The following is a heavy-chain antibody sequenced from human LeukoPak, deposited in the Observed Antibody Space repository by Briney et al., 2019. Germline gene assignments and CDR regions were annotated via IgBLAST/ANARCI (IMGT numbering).Heavy chain of an antibody. J-gene: IGHJ5*02. D-gene: IGHD2-2*01. CDR3: AKQYCSSTSCYNWFDP. CDR2: IRYDGSNK. CDR1: GFTFSSYG. V-gene: IGHV3-30*02. Sequence: GGSLRLSCAASGFTFSSYGMHWVRQAPGKGLEWVAFIRYDGSNKYYADSVKGRFTISRDNSKNTLYLQMNSLRAEDTAVYYCAKQYCSSTSCYNWFDPWGQGTLVTVSS.